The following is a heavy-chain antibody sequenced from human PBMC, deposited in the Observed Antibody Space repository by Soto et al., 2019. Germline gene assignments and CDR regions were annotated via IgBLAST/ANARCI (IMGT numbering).Heavy chain of an antibody. CDR3: ARVMTTVTRRFDY. D-gene: IGHD4-17*01. CDR1: GGSISSSSYY. V-gene: IGHV4-39*01. J-gene: IGHJ4*02. Sequence: SETLSLTCTVSGGSISSSSYYWGWIRQPPGKGLEWIGSIYYSGSTYYNPSLKSRVTISVDTSKNQFSLKLSSVTAADTAVYYCARVMTTVTRRFDYWGQGTLVTVSS. CDR2: IYYSGST.